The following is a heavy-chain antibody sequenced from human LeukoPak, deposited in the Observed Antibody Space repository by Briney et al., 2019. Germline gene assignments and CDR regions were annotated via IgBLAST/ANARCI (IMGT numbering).Heavy chain of an antibody. CDR2: ISGSGGST. V-gene: IGHV3-23*01. CDR3: AKCPECSGWNPWFDP. D-gene: IGHD6-19*01. J-gene: IGHJ5*02. CDR1: GFNLSSYA. Sequence: GGSLRLSCAASGFNLSSYAMSWVRQAPGKGLEWVSAISGSGGSTYYTDSVKGRFTISRDNSKNTLYPQMNSLRAEDTAVYYCAKCPECSGWNPWFDPWGQGTLVTVSS.